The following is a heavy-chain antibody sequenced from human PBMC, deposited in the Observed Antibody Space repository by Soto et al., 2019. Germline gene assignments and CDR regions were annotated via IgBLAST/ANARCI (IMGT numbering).Heavy chain of an antibody. CDR3: AKDRDYPRDQFHY. CDR2: ISANGQGI. V-gene: IGHV3-23*01. Sequence: EVQLLESGGGLVQPGGSLRLSCATSGFTFSINALSWVRQAPGKGLEWVSAISANGQGIYYADSVRGRCSISRDNSRNTVFLHMDSLRAEDTAVYYCAKDRDYPRDQFHYWGQGTLVTVSS. CDR1: GFTFSINA. J-gene: IGHJ4*02. D-gene: IGHD2-2*01.